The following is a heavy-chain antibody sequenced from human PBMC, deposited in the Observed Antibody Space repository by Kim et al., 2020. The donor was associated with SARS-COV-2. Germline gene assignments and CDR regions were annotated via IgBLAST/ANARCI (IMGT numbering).Heavy chain of an antibody. CDR3: ARHPTYYDILTGYTPRRLDY. CDR2: IYYSGST. CDR1: GGSISSSSYY. D-gene: IGHD3-9*01. J-gene: IGHJ4*02. V-gene: IGHV4-39*01. Sequence: SETLSLTCTVSGGSISSSSYYWGWIRQPPGKGLEWIGSIYYSGSTYYNPSLKSRVTISVDTSKNQFSLKLSSVTAADTAVYYCARHPTYYDILTGYTPRRLDYWGQGTLVTISS.